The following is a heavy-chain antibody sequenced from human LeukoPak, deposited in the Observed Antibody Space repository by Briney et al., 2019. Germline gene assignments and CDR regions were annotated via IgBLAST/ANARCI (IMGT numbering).Heavy chain of an antibody. D-gene: IGHD2-15*01. V-gene: IGHV3-23*01. Sequence: GGSLRLSCAASGFYFANYAMSWVRQAPGKGLEWVSATVGGGSPNTYHADSVKGRFTISRDNSKNTLFLQMNSLRAEDAAIYYCTKAPIVSCSGAFCYPFDSWGQGTLVTVSS. CDR3: TKAPIVSCSGAFCYPFDS. CDR1: GFYFANYA. CDR2: TVGGGSPNT. J-gene: IGHJ4*02.